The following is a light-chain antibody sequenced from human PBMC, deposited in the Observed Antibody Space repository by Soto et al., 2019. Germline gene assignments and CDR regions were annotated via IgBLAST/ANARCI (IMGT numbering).Light chain of an antibody. V-gene: IGKV3-15*01. CDR1: QSVGRN. J-gene: IGKJ4*01. CDR2: GAS. Sequence: EIVMTQSPATLSVSPGERATLSCRASQSVGRNLAWYQQKPGQAPRLLIYGASTRATGIPARFSGSGSGTEFTFTISSLQSEDFAIYSCKQYNHWPPLTFGGGTKVEIK. CDR3: KQYNHWPPLT.